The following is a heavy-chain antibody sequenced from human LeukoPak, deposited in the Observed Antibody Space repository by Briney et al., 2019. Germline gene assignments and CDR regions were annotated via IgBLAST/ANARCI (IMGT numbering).Heavy chain of an antibody. V-gene: IGHV3-21*01. D-gene: IGHD5-18*01. CDR3: ARHTAMGSGYYFDY. J-gene: IGHJ4*02. CDR2: INILSNYI. Sequence: GGSLRLSCAASGFTFSSYSMNWVRQAPGKGLEWVSSINILSNYIYYADSVKGRFTISRDNSKNTLYLEMNSLRAEDTAVYYCARHTAMGSGYYFDYWGQGTLVTVSS. CDR1: GFTFSSYS.